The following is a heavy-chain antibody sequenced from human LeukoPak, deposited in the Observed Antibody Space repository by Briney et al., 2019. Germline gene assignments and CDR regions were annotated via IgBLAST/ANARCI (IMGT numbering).Heavy chain of an antibody. J-gene: IGHJ4*02. Sequence: SVKVSCKASGYTFRSYGVGWARQAPGQGLEWMGWISAYNGSRNTAERFQGRITITTDTSTRTRYIALRSLRCGDTAVFYCARAGDVHSSYNIWGQGTQVTAS. D-gene: IGHD2-2*02. CDR3: ARAGDVHSSYNI. CDR1: GYTFRSYG. CDR2: ISAYNGSR. V-gene: IGHV1-18*01.